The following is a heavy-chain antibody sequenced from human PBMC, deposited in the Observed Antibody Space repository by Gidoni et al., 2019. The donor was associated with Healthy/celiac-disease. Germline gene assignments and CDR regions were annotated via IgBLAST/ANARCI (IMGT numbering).Heavy chain of an antibody. D-gene: IGHD1-7*01. J-gene: IGHJ4*02. Sequence: EVQLVESGGCLVKPGGSLRLSCAASGFTFSSYSMTWVRQAPGKGLEWVSSISSISSYIDYADAVKGRFTTSRDNAKNSLYLQMNSLRAEDTAVYYCARRELSGAVDYWGQGTLVTVSS. CDR2: ISSISSYI. CDR3: ARRELSGAVDY. CDR1: GFTFSSYS. V-gene: IGHV3-21*01.